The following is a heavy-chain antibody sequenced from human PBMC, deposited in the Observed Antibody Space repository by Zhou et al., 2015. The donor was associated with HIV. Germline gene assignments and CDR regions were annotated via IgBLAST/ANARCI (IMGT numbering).Heavy chain of an antibody. CDR1: GGTFSSYA. J-gene: IGHJ4*02. CDR3: ARGTGPNYYDSSGQNDY. D-gene: IGHD3-22*01. CDR2: IIPIFGTA. V-gene: IGHV1-69*01. Sequence: QVQLVQSGAEVKKPGSSVKVSCKASGGTFSSYAISWVRQAPGQGLEWMGGIIPIFGTANYAQKFQGRVTITADESTSTAYMELSSLRSEDTAVYYCARGTGPNYYDSSGQNDYWGQGTLVTVSS.